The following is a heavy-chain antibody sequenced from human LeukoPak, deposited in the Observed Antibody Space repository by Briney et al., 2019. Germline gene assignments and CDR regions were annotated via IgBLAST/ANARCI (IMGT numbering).Heavy chain of an antibody. CDR1: GGSISSPTYS. V-gene: IGHV4-39*07. D-gene: IGHD2-2*01. J-gene: IGHJ6*02. CDR2: VPHSGST. Sequence: PSETLSLTCTVSGGSISSPTYSWAWIRQPPGKGLEWLGSVPHSGSTNYNPSLKSRVAISLDTSKRQFSLRLTSVTAADTAVYYCARDGCSSTSCYSDYYYGMDVWGQGTTVTVSS. CDR3: ARDGCSSTSCYSDYYYGMDV.